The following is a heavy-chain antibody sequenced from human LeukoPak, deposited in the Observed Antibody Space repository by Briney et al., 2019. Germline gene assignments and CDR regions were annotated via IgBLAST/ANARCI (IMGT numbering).Heavy chain of an antibody. V-gene: IGHV4-59*11. D-gene: IGHD5-12*01. CDR2: IYYSGST. CDR1: GGSLSAHY. Sequence: SETLSLTCAVSGGSLSAHYWSWIRQPPGKGLEWIGYIYYSGSTNYNPSLKSRVTISVDTSKNQFSLKLSSVTAADTAVYYCARRRLSTTFDYWGQGTLVTVSS. J-gene: IGHJ4*02. CDR3: ARRRLSTTFDY.